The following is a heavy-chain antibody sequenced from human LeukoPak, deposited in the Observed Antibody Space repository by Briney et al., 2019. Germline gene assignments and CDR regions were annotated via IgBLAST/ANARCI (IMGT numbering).Heavy chain of an antibody. CDR1: GGSISSYY. CDR3: ARDGVGATSAFDI. J-gene: IGHJ3*02. Sequence: SETLSLTCTASGGSISSYYWSWIRQPAGKGLEWIGRIYTSGSTNYNPSLKSRVTMSVDTSKNQFSLKLSSVTTADTAVFYCARDGVGATSAFDIWGQGTMVTVSS. V-gene: IGHV4-4*07. CDR2: IYTSGST. D-gene: IGHD1-26*01.